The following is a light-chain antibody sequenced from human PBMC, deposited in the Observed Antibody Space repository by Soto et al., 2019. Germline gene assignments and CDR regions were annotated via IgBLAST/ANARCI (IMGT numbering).Light chain of an antibody. CDR2: GAS. CDR1: QRVSSNY. J-gene: IGKJ2*01. V-gene: IGKV3-20*01. CDR3: QQYGSSPYT. Sequence: EIVLTQSPGTLSLSPGERVTVSCRASQRVSSNYLAWYQQKPGQAPRLLIYGASSRATGIPDRFSGSGSATDFILTISRLEPEDFAVYFCQQYGSSPYTFGQGTKLEIK.